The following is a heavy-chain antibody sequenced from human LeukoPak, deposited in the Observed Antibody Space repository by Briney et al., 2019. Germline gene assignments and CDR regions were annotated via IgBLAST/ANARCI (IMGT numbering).Heavy chain of an antibody. CDR1: GGSFSGYY. CDR2: INHSGRN. D-gene: IGHD5-18*01. J-gene: IGHJ4*02. CDR3: ARPGGYSYGRDY. V-gene: IGHV4-34*01. Sequence: SETLSLTCAVYGGSFSGYYWSWIRQPPGKGLEWIGEINHSGRNNYNPSLKSRVTISVDTSKNQFSLKLSSVTAADTAVYYCARPGGYSYGRDYWGQGTLVTVSS.